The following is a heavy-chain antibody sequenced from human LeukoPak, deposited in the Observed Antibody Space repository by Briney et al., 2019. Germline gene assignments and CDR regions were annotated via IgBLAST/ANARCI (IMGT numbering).Heavy chain of an antibody. J-gene: IGHJ4*02. CDR1: GGSNNNYY. Sequence: PSETLSLTCTVSGGSNNNYYWTWIRQSPGRGLQWIGYIHYSGLTKYNPSLESRVSISVDTSKNQFSLRLSSVTASDTAVYYCARQPFYYDSSGYLGFDYWGQGTLVTVSS. D-gene: IGHD3-22*01. CDR3: ARQPFYYDSSGYLGFDY. V-gene: IGHV4-59*08. CDR2: IHYSGLT.